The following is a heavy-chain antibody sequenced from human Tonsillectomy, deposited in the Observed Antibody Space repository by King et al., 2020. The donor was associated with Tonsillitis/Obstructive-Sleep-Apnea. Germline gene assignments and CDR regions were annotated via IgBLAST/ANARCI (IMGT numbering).Heavy chain of an antibody. CDR1: GGSISSGGYY. V-gene: IGHV4-31*01. Sequence: QLQESGPGLVKPSQTLSLTCTVSGGSISSGGYYWSWIRQHPGKGLEWIGYICYSGSTYYNPSLKSLVTISVDTSKNQFSLKLSSLTAADTAVYYCARAYCSSTSCFDGYFDYRGQGTLVTVAS. J-gene: IGHJ4*02. CDR2: ICYSGST. D-gene: IGHD2-2*01. CDR3: ARAYCSSTSCFDGYFDY.